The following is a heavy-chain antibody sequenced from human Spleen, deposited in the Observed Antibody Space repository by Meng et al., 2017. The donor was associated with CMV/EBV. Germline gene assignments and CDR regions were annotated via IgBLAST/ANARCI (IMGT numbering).Heavy chain of an antibody. CDR2: MNPNSGNT. J-gene: IGHJ6*02. Sequence: ASVKVSCKASGYTFTSYDINWVRQATGQGLEWMGWMNPNSGNTGYAQKLQGRVTMTRNTSISTAYMELSSLRSEDTAVYYCARGPPFYCSSNSCYYYYYYGMDVWGQGTTVTVSS. CDR1: GYTFTSYD. V-gene: IGHV1-8*01. D-gene: IGHD2-2*01. CDR3: ARGPPFYCSSNSCYYYYYYGMDV.